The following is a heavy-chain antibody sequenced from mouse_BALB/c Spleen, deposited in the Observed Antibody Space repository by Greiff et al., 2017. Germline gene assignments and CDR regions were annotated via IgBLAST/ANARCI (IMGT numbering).Heavy chain of an antibody. D-gene: IGHD1-1*01. CDR2: IYPGDGDT. CDR3: ARPVVGGDDAMDY. J-gene: IGHJ4*01. Sequence: QVQLKQSGAELARPGASVKLSCKASGYTFTSYWMQWVKQRPGQGLEWIGAIYPGDGDTRYTQKFKGKATLTADKSSSTAYMQLSSLASEDSAVYYCARPVVGGDDAMDYWGQGTSVTVSS. V-gene: IGHV1-87*01. CDR1: GYTFTSYW.